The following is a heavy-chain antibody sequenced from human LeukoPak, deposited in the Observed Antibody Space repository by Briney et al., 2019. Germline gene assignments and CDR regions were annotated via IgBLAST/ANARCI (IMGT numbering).Heavy chain of an antibody. V-gene: IGHV4-59*08. CDR3: AGRKTANQLLWFGELEGYYFDY. Sequence: SETLSLTCTVSGASISDYYWSWIRQSPGKGLEWIGYIHYSGSTNYNPSLKSRVTISVDTSKNQFSLKLSSVTAADTAVYYCAGRKTANQLLWFGELEGYYFDYWGQGTLVTVSS. J-gene: IGHJ4*02. D-gene: IGHD3-10*01. CDR1: GASISDYY. CDR2: IHYSGST.